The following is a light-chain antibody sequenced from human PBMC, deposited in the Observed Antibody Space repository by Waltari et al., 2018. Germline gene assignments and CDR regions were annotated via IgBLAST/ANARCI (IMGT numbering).Light chain of an antibody. CDR1: SSDFGDFNY. CDR2: NVG. CDR3: SSYTIRGTSP. J-gene: IGLJ2*01. V-gene: IGLV2-14*03. Sequence: QSALTQPASVSGSPGQSISISCTATSSDFGDFNYVSWYQQHPGKAPKLIIYNVGRRPSGVSDRISGSKSDNTASLTISGLQTEDEADYFCSSYTIRGTSPFGGGTKVTVL.